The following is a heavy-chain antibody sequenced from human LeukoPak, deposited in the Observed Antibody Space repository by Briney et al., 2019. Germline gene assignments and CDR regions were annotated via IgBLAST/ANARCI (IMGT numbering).Heavy chain of an antibody. CDR3: ARDLLRYYYGSGSLPTCYGMDV. CDR2: INPNSGGT. J-gene: IGHJ6*02. CDR1: GYTFTGYY. Sequence: ASVKVSCKASGYTFTGYYMHWVRQAPGQGLEWMGWINPNSGGTNYAQKFQGRVTMTRDTSISTAYMELRRLRSDDTAVYYCARDLLRYYYGSGSLPTCYGMDVWGQGTMVTVSS. D-gene: IGHD3-10*01. V-gene: IGHV1-2*02.